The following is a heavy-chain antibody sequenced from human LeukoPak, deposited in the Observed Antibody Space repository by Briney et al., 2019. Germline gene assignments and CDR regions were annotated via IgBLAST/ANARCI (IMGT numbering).Heavy chain of an antibody. D-gene: IGHD3-22*01. CDR2: INPNSGGT. CDR3: ASLPWYYYDSSGYSPFDY. CDR1: GYTFTSYG. J-gene: IGHJ4*02. V-gene: IGHV1-2*02. Sequence: ASVKVSCKASGYTFTSYGISWVRQAPGQGLEWMGWINPNSGGTNYAQKFQGRVTMTRDTSISTAYMELSRLRSDDTAVYYCASLPWYYYDSSGYSPFDYWGQGTLVTVSS.